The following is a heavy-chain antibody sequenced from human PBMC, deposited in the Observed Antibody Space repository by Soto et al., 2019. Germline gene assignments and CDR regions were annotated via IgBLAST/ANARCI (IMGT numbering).Heavy chain of an antibody. CDR1: GGCIRSGSHY. V-gene: IGHV4-31*03. J-gene: IGHJ4*02. CDR2: IEYSVST. Sequence: PSHTQSVTCTVAGGCIRSGSHYWSWIRQHQGEGLEGIGDIEYSVSTDYNRALKSRITISISTPKNQFSLKLTSVTAACTAVCYYAREGGDGIDYWGQGSLVTGCS. D-gene: IGHD3-16*01. CDR3: AREGGDGIDY.